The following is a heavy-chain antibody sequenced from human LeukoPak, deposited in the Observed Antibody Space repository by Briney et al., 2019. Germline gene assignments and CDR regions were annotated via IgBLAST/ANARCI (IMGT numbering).Heavy chain of an antibody. CDR2: IKSTTDGGTT. D-gene: IGHD3-22*01. CDR3: TQDSSGYYD. CDR1: GFTFSSYA. V-gene: IGHV3-15*01. Sequence: GGSLRLSCAASGFTFSSYAMSWVRQAPGKGLEWVGRIKSTTDGGTTDYAAPVKGRFTISRDGSKNTLCRHMNSLTTEDTAVFYFTQDSSGYYDWGQGTLVTVSS. J-gene: IGHJ4*02.